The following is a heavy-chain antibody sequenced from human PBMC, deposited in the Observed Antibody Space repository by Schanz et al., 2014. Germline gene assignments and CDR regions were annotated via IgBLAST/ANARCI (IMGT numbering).Heavy chain of an antibody. J-gene: IGHJ4*02. V-gene: IGHV4-31*03. CDR2: IYYSGST. CDR3: ARGGYGSGSYREFDY. D-gene: IGHD3-10*01. Sequence: QVQLQQWGAGLLKPSQTLSLTCTVSGGSVSSGGDYWSWIRQHPGKGLEWIGYIYYSGSTYYNPSLKSRVTISVDTSKNQFSLNLSSATAADTAVYYCARGGYGSGSYREFDYWGQGTLVTVSS. CDR1: GGSVSSGGDY.